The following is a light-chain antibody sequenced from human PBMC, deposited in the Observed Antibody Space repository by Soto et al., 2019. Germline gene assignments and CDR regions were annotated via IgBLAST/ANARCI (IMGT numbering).Light chain of an antibody. J-gene: IGKJ1*01. V-gene: IGKV1-39*01. Sequence: DIQVTQSPSSLSASVGDRVTITCRASQSISSYLNWYRQKPGRAPNLLIYAASKPQSGVPSRFSGSGSGTDFTLTISSLQPGDFAIYYCHQSYSAPWTFGQGTKVEIK. CDR2: AAS. CDR3: HQSYSAPWT. CDR1: QSISSY.